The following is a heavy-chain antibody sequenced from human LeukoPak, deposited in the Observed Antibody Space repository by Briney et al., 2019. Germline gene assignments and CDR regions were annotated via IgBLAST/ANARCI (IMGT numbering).Heavy chain of an antibody. J-gene: IGHJ4*02. D-gene: IGHD3-22*01. V-gene: IGHV1-46*01. CDR2: INPSGGST. CDR3: ARGSDSSGYYPSYFDY. CDR1: GYTFTSYY. Sequence: ASVKVSCKAPGYTFTSYYMHWVRQAPGQGLEWMGIINPSGGSTSYAQKFQGRVTMTRDTSTSTVYMELSSLRSEDTAVYYCARGSDSSGYYPSYFDYWGQGTLVTVSS.